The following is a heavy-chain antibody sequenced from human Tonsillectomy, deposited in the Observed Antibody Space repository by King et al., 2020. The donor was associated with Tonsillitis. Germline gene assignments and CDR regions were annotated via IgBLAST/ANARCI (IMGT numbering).Heavy chain of an antibody. D-gene: IGHD6-19*01. CDR3: ARVPKVAGAGTYYYYCMDV. CDR2: ISRSSSYI. J-gene: IGHJ6*02. CDR1: GFTFSNYS. V-gene: IGHV3-21*01. Sequence: VQLVESGGGLVKPGGSLRVSCAASGFTFSNYSMNWVRQAPGKGLEWVSYISRSSSYISYADSVTGRFTISRDNAKNYLYLQMNSLRAEDTAVYYCARVPKVAGAGTYYYYCMDVWGQGTTVTVSS.